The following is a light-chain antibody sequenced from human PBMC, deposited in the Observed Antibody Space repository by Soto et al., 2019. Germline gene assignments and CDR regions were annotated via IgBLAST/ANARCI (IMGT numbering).Light chain of an antibody. J-gene: IGKJ4*01. V-gene: IGKV3-11*01. CDR1: KSVTNY. CDR3: QQFSTWPLT. CDR2: GAS. Sequence: EIVLTQSPATLSLSPGERATLSCRASKSVTNYLAWYQQKPGQAPRLLIHGASNRATGIPDRFSGTGSGTDFTLTISSLETEDFAVYYCQQFSTWPLTFGGGTKVDIK.